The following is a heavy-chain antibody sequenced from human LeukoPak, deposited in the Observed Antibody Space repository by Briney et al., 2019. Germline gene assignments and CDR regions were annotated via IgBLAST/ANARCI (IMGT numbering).Heavy chain of an antibody. CDR2: IFYSGST. Sequence: PSETLSLTCTVSGGSIRSYYWSWIRQPPGMGLEWIGYIFYSGSTNYNPSLKSRVTVSVDTSKNQFSLKVSSVTAADTAVYYCAKDLNKYSSSWFFDYWGQGTLVTVSS. D-gene: IGHD6-13*01. CDR3: AKDLNKYSSSWFFDY. CDR1: GGSIRSYY. J-gene: IGHJ4*02. V-gene: IGHV4-59*01.